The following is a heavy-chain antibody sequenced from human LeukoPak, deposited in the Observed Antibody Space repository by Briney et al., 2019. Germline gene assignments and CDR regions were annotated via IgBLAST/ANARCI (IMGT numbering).Heavy chain of an antibody. V-gene: IGHV4-59*08. CDR3: ARTYYYDSSGYLNHWFDP. J-gene: IGHJ5*02. CDR1: GGSVSSYY. CDR2: IYDIGST. D-gene: IGHD3-22*01. Sequence: SETLSLTCTVSGGSVSSYYWSWIRQPPGKGLEWIGYIYDIGSTKYTPSLKSRVTMSVDTSKNQFSLKLSSVTAADTAVYHCARTYYYDSSGYLNHWFDPWGQGTLVTVSS.